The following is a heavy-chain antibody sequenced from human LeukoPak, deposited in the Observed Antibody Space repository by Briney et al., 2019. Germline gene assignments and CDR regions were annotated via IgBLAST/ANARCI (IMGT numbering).Heavy chain of an antibody. CDR1: GFTFKEYW. D-gene: IGHD3-16*01. Sequence: GGSLRLSCAASGFTFKEYWMSWARQAPGKGLEWVASINHNGNVNYYVDSVKGRFTISRDNAKNSLYLQMSNLRAEDTAVYFCARGGGLDVWGQGATVTVSS. CDR2: INHNGNVN. CDR3: ARGGGLDV. V-gene: IGHV3-7*03. J-gene: IGHJ6*02.